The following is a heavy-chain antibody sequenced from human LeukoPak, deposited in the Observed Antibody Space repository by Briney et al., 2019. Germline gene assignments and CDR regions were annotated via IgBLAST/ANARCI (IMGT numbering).Heavy chain of an antibody. CDR2: ISTSGGTT. CDR3: AIMHRYYDGSGYWVQ. Sequence: GGSLRLSCAASGFTFSSYAMSWVRQAPGKGLEWVSGISTSGGTTSYADSVKDRLTISRDNPRNTLYMQMNSLRAEDTAVYCCAIMHRYYDGSGYWVQWGQGTLVTVSS. V-gene: IGHV3-23*01. J-gene: IGHJ4*02. CDR1: GFTFSSYA. D-gene: IGHD3-22*01.